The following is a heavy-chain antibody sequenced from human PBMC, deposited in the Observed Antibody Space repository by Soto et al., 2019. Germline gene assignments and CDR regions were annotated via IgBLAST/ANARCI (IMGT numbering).Heavy chain of an antibody. CDR3: ARGHYYYAMDV. CDR2: ISHGGSP. Sequence: PSETLSLTCAVSGGSVSSGVFSWNRIRQPPGQGLEWIGYISHGGSPHYTPSLRSRVSISVDRSTNVISLNLTSMTPADTAVYFCARGHYYYAMDVWGQGTTVTVSS. V-gene: IGHV4-30-2*01. CDR1: GGSVSSGVFS. J-gene: IGHJ6*02.